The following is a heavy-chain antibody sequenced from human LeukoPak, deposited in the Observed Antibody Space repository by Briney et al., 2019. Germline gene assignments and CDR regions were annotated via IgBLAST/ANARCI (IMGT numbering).Heavy chain of an antibody. CDR1: GFTFEDYG. J-gene: IGHJ4*02. Sequence: GGSLRLSCAVSGFTFEDYGMSWVRQGPGKGLEWVSAISGSGGSTYYADSVKGRFSISRDNSKNTLYLQMNSLRAEDTAVYYCAKDDSDIVVVPAAYFDYWGQGTLVTVSS. CDR3: AKDDSDIVVVPAAYFDY. V-gene: IGHV3-23*01. CDR2: ISGSGGST. D-gene: IGHD2-2*01.